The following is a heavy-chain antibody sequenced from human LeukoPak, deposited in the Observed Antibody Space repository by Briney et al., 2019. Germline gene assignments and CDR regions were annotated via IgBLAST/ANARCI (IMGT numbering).Heavy chain of an antibody. CDR1: GGTFSSYA. Sequence: GASETLSCKASGGTFSSYAISWGRQAPGQGLEWMGGIIPIFGTANYAQKFQGRVTITADKSTSPAYMELGSLRSEDTAVYYCARDRSRLWFGEFSFDPWGQGTLVTVSS. V-gene: IGHV1-69*06. D-gene: IGHD3-10*01. J-gene: IGHJ5*02. CDR2: IIPIFGTA. CDR3: ARDRSRLWFGEFSFDP.